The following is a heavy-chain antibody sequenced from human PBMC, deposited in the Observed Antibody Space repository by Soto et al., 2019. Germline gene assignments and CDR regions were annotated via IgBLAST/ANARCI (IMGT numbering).Heavy chain of an antibody. D-gene: IGHD6-19*01. V-gene: IGHV4-59*01. CDR1: GGSISSYY. CDR3: ARGLVGGDY. CDR2: IYYSGST. Sequence: SESLSLTCTVSGGSISSYYWSWIRQPPGKGLEWIGYIYYSGSTNYNPSLKSRVTISVDTSKNQFSLKLSSVAAADTVVYYCARGLVGGDYWGQGTLVTVSS. J-gene: IGHJ4*02.